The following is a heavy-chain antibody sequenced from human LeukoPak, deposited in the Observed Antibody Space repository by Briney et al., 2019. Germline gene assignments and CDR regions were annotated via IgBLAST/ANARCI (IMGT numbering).Heavy chain of an antibody. V-gene: IGHV4-30-4*08. CDR3: ARLSNLYFDY. CDR1: GGSISSGDYY. J-gene: IGHJ4*02. D-gene: IGHD4-11*01. CDR2: IYYSGST. Sequence: SETLSLTCTVSGGSISSGDYYWSWIRQPPGKGLEWTGYIYYSGSTYYNPSLKSRVTISVDTSKRQFSLKLSSVTAADTAVYYCARLSNLYFDYWGQGTLVTVSS.